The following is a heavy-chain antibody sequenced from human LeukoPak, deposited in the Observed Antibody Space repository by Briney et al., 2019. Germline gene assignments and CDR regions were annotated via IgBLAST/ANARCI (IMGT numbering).Heavy chain of an antibody. CDR2: ISYSGST. Sequence: SETLSLTCTVSGGSINNYYWSWIRQSPGKGLEWIGHISYSGSTNYNPSLKSRVTTSVDTSKKQFSLKLTSVTAADTAVYYCARGVNWAYYFDYWGQGTLVTVSS. D-gene: IGHD7-27*01. V-gene: IGHV4-59*12. CDR1: GGSINNYY. J-gene: IGHJ4*02. CDR3: ARGVNWAYYFDY.